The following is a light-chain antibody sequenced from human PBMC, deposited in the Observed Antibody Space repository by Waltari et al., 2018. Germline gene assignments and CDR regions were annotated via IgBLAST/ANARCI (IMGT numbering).Light chain of an antibody. J-gene: IGKJ1*01. CDR2: GAS. CDR1: QSVSSN. V-gene: IGKV3-15*01. Sequence: EVVMTQSPATLSVSPGERATLSCRASQSVSSNLAWYQQKPGQAPRLLIYGASTRATGIPARLSGSGSGTEFTLTISSLQSEDFAVDYCQQYNNWPPWTFGQGTKVEIK. CDR3: QQYNNWPPWT.